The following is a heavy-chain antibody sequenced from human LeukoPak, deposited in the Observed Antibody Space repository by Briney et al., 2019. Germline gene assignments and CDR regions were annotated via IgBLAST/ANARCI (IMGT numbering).Heavy chain of an antibody. V-gene: IGHV3-7*01. Sequence: GGSLTLSCAASGFTFTTYGMSWVRQAPGKGLEWVAYIKQDGSEKHNVDSVKGLLTLSRDNAKNSMYLQMSSLRAEDTAVYYCTRVEETATTAAIIRRYSYYYYYMDVWGKGNTVTVSS. J-gene: IGHJ6*03. CDR2: IKQDGSEK. CDR1: GFTFTTYG. CDR3: TRVEETATTAAIIRRYSYYYYYMDV. D-gene: IGHD4-11*01.